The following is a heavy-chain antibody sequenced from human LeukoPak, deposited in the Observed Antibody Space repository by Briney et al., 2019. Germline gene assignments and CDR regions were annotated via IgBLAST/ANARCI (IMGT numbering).Heavy chain of an antibody. J-gene: IGHJ4*02. V-gene: IGHV3-74*01. Sequence: GGSLRLSCAASGFTVSSNYMSWVRQVPGKGLVWVSRITPDGSDTTYADSVRGRFTISRDNAKSTLYLQMNSLRADDTAVYYCARDYGDYFDYWGQGSLVTVSS. CDR3: ARDYGDYFDY. CDR2: ITPDGSDT. CDR1: GFTVSSNY. D-gene: IGHD3-10*01.